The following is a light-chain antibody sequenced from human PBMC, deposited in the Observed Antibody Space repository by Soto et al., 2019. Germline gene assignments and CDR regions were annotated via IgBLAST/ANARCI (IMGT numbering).Light chain of an antibody. J-gene: IGLJ3*02. Sequence: QSALTQPASVSGSPGQSITISCTGISSDVGGYDYVSWYQQHPGKAPKLMIYEVSKRPSGVSNRFSGSKSGNTASLTISGLQAEDEADYYCCSYAGSSTWVFGGGTKVTVL. CDR3: CSYAGSSTWV. CDR2: EVS. V-gene: IGLV2-23*02. CDR1: SSDVGGYDY.